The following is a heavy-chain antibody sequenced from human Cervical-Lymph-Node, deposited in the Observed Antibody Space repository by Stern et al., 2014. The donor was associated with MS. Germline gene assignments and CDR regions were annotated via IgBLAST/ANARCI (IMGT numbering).Heavy chain of an antibody. J-gene: IGHJ4*02. CDR2: ISSSSGPI. D-gene: IGHD3-10*01. CDR3: ARGTIAGYYRSGSYDY. Sequence: EVQLLESGGGLVQPGGSLRLSCAASGFTFSSHGMHWVRQAPGKGLEWLSYISSSSGPIYYACSVRGRFTISRDNAKDSLYLQMNSLRVEDTAVYYCARGTIAGYYRSGSYDYWGQGTLVTVSS. V-gene: IGHV3-48*01. CDR1: GFTFSSHG.